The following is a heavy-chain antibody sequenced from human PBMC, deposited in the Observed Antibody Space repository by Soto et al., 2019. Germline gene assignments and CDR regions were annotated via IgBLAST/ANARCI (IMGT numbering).Heavy chain of an antibody. D-gene: IGHD2-2*02. CDR3: AKEGVRTAIHWYFDL. J-gene: IGHJ2*01. CDR2: ISWNSGSI. CDR1: GFTFDDYS. Sequence: EVQLVESGGGLVQPVRSLRLSCAASGFTFDDYSMHWVRQAPGKGLEWVSGISWNSGSIGYADSVKGRFTISRDNAKDSLYLQMNSLRSEDTALYYCAKEGVRTAIHWYFDLWGRGTLVTVSS. V-gene: IGHV3-9*01.